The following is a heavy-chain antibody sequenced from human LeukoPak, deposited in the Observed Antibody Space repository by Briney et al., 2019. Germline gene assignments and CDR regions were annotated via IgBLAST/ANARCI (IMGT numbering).Heavy chain of an antibody. D-gene: IGHD3-22*01. J-gene: IGHJ4*02. CDR1: GFTFDDYA. Sequence: PGGSLRLSCAASGFTFDDYAMHWVRQAPGKGLEWVSGISWNSGSIGYADSVKGRFTISRDNAKNSLYLQMNSLRAEDMALYYCAKQERYYYDSSGHFDYWGQGTLVTVSS. V-gene: IGHV3-9*03. CDR3: AKQERYYYDSSGHFDY. CDR2: ISWNSGSI.